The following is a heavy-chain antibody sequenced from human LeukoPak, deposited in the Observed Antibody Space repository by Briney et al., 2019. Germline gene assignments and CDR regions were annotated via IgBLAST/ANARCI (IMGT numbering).Heavy chain of an antibody. CDR3: AKKGGSSGRYDYLDY. J-gene: IGHJ4*02. D-gene: IGHD6-19*01. CDR2: ISSDENTK. Sequence: SGGSLGLSCAASGFTFSCCAIHWVRQAPGRGLEWVAVISSDENTKFYADSVKGRFTVYRDNSKKTVWLQMNSLRAEDTAVYYCAKKGGSSGRYDYLDYWGQGTLVTVSS. CDR1: GFTFSCCA. V-gene: IGHV3-30-3*02.